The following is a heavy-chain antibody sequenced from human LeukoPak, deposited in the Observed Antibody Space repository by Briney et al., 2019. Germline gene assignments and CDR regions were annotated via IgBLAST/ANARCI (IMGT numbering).Heavy chain of an antibody. CDR2: IYYSGST. CDR1: GGSISSGDYY. J-gene: IGHJ6*02. V-gene: IGHV4-30-4*01. D-gene: IGHD3-10*01. CDR3: ARSQDYGSGSYLHYGMDV. Sequence: SQTLSLTCTVSGGSISSGDYYWSWIRQPPGKDLEWIGYIYYSGSTNYNPSLKSRVTISVDTSKNQFSLKLSSVTAADTAVYYCARSQDYGSGSYLHYGMDVWGQGTTVTVSS.